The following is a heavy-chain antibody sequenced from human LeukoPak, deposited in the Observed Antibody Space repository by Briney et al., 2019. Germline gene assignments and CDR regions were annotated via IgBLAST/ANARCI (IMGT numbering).Heavy chain of an antibody. CDR1: GGSFSGYY. Sequence: SETLSLTCAVSGGSFSGYYWTWIRQPPGKGLEWIGEINHSGSANYNPSLMSRVTISVDTSKNQFSLKLSSVTAADTAVYYCARGLRGRAITIFGVVAKTPFDPWGQGTLVTVSS. D-gene: IGHD3-3*01. CDR2: INHSGSA. V-gene: IGHV4-34*01. J-gene: IGHJ5*02. CDR3: ARGLRGRAITIFGVVAKTPFDP.